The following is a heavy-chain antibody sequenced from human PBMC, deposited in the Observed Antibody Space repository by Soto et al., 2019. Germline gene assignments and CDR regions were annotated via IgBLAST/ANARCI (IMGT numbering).Heavy chain of an antibody. CDR1: GYSFTSDW. CDR3: ATSSPGNWAPHSDAFDI. D-gene: IGHD7-27*01. Sequence: PGESLKISCKGSGYSFTSDWISWVRQMPGKGLEWMGRIDPSDSYTNYSPSFQGHVTISADKSISTAYLQWSSLKASDTAMYYCATSSPGNWAPHSDAFDIWGQGTMVNVSS. V-gene: IGHV5-10-1*01. J-gene: IGHJ3*02. CDR2: IDPSDSYT.